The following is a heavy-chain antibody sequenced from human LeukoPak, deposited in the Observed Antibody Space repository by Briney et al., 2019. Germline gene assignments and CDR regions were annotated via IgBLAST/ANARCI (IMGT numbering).Heavy chain of an antibody. D-gene: IGHD3-10*01. CDR2: IYYSGST. CDR1: GGSISSYY. V-gene: IGHV4-59*08. Sequence: PSETLSLTCTVSGGSISSYYWGWIRQPPGKGLEWIGYIYYSGSTNYNPSLKSRVTISVDTSKNQFSLKLSSVTAADTAVYYCARAGERVLLWFGELLRDYYYYYGMDVWGQGTTVTVSS. J-gene: IGHJ6*02. CDR3: ARAGERVLLWFGELLRDYYYYYGMDV.